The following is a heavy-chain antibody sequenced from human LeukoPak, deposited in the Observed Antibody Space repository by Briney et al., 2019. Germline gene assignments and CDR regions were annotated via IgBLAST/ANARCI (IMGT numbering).Heavy chain of an antibody. CDR3: AGIVERDY. Sequence: KTSETLSLTCAVYGGSFSGYYWSWIRQPPGKGLEWIGEINHSGSTNYNPSLKSRVTISVDTSKNQFSLKLSSVTAADTAVYYCAGIVERDYWGQGTLVTVSS. V-gene: IGHV4-34*01. J-gene: IGHJ4*02. D-gene: IGHD1-26*01. CDR2: INHSGST. CDR1: GGSFSGYY.